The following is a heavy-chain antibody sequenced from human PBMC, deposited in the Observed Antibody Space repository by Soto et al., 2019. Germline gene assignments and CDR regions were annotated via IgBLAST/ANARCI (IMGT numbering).Heavy chain of an antibody. CDR1: GFTVSSNS. J-gene: IGHJ5*02. D-gene: IGHD2-15*01. CDR2: LHSDVST. CDR3: ARELGGSWYNWFDP. V-gene: IGHV3-53*01. Sequence: PGGSLRLSCAVSGFTVSSNSITWFRQAPGQGLEWVSVLHSDVSTYYVDSVKGRFVISRDNSTNTVYLQMNSLRAEDTAIYYCARELGGSWYNWFDPWGQGTLVTVSS.